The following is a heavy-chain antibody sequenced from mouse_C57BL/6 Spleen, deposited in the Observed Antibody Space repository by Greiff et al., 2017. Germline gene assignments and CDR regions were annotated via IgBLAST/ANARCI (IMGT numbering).Heavy chain of an antibody. J-gene: IGHJ3*01. D-gene: IGHD2-4*01. CDR1: GFTFSDYY. V-gene: IGHV5-16*01. CDR2: INYDGSST. CDR3: ARVDYDGVAY. Sequence: DVMLVESEGGLVQPGSSMKLSCTASGFTFSDYYMAWVRQVPEKGLEWVANINYDGSSTYYLDSLKSRFIISRDNAKNILYLQMSSLKSEDTATYYCARVDYDGVAYWGQGTLVTVSA.